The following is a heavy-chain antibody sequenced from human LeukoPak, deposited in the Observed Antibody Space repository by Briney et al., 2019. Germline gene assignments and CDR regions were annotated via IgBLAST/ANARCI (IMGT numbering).Heavy chain of an antibody. CDR3: AREYSTGFDP. CDR1: GFTFSSYT. D-gene: IGHD2-15*01. Sequence: AGGSLRLSCAASGFTFSSYTMNWIRQAPGKGLEWVSSISSINNYIYYADSVKGRFTISRDNAKNTLYLQMNSLRAEDTAVYYCAREYSTGFDPWGQGTLVTVSS. CDR2: ISSINNYI. J-gene: IGHJ5*02. V-gene: IGHV3-21*01.